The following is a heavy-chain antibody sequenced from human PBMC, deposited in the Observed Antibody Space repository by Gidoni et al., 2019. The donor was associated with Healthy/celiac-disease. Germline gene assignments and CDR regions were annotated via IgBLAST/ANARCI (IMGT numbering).Heavy chain of an antibody. V-gene: IGHV3-15*07. Sequence: EVQLVESGGGLVKPGGSLRLSCAASGFTFSNAWVNWVRQAPGKGLEWVGSNKSKTDGGTTDYAAPVKGRFTISRDDSKNTLYLQMNSLKTEDTAVYYCTTVAVPGWHAFDIWGQGTMVTVSS. CDR2: NKSKTDGGTT. CDR3: TTVAVPGWHAFDI. D-gene: IGHD6-19*01. CDR1: GFTFSNAW. J-gene: IGHJ3*02.